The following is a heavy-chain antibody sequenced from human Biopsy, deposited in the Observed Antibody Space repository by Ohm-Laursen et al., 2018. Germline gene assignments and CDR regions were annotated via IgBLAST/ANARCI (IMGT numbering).Heavy chain of an antibody. Sequence: GTLSLTCTVSGGPIDSYYWSWIRQPPGKALEWIGYIYFTGRTSYNPSLKSQVTMSVNTSKKQFSLRLSSVTAADTAVYFCARARAYSDFWGGPKDYWGQGILVTVSS. CDR3: ARARAYSDFWGGPKDY. CDR1: GGPIDSYY. V-gene: IGHV4-59*12. J-gene: IGHJ4*02. CDR2: IYFTGRT. D-gene: IGHD3-3*01.